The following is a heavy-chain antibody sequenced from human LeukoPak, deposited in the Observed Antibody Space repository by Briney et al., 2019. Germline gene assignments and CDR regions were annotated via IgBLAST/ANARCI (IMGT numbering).Heavy chain of an antibody. J-gene: IGHJ4*02. Sequence: AETLSLTCTVSGGSISNYYWTGIRQPPGKGLEWIGYIYYTGSTNHNPSLKSRVTISVDTSTNQFSLKLSSVTAADTAVYFCARGGRLLGKFDYWGQGTLVTVSS. D-gene: IGHD3-22*01. CDR1: GGSISNYY. V-gene: IGHV4-59*01. CDR2: IYYTGST. CDR3: ARGGRLLGKFDY.